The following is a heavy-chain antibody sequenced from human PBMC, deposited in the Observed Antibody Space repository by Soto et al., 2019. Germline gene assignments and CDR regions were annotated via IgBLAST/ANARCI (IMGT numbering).Heavy chain of an antibody. CDR1: GFTFSSYA. CDR2: ISGTGAST. Sequence: GGSLRLSCAASGFTFSSYAMSWVRQAPGKGLEWVSAISGTGASTYSADSVKGRFTISRDTSENTLYLQMSSLKVEDTAVYYCAKADRSTPGSYNYGMDVGGQGTTVTASS. J-gene: IGHJ6*02. CDR3: AKADRSTPGSYNYGMDV. D-gene: IGHD3-22*01. V-gene: IGHV3-23*01.